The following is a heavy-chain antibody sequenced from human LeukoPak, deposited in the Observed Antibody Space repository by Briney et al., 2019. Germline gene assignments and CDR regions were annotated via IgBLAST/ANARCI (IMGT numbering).Heavy chain of an antibody. D-gene: IGHD6-13*01. Sequence: SETLSLTCTVSGGSISSSSYYWGWIRQPPGKGLEWIGSIYYSGSTYYNPSLKSRVTISVDTSKNQFSLKLSSVTAADTAVYYCARVSHRIAAAGSFDYWGQGTLVTVSS. CDR3: ARVSHRIAAAGSFDY. V-gene: IGHV4-39*07. J-gene: IGHJ4*02. CDR1: GGSISSSSYY. CDR2: IYYSGST.